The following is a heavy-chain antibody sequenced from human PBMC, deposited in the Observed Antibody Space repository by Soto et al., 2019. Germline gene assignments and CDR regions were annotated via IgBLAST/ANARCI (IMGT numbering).Heavy chain of an antibody. CDR2: ISGSGGST. J-gene: IGHJ4*02. Sequence: EAQLLESGGDLVQSGGSLRLSCAASGFTFSIYGMTWVRQAPGKGLEWVSAISGSGGSTYYADSVKGRFTISRDNSNNALYLQMNGLTVEDSAVYYCAKRDQQCWGQGTLVTVAS. V-gene: IGHV3-23*01. CDR3: AKRDQQC. CDR1: GFTFSIYG. D-gene: IGHD6-19*01.